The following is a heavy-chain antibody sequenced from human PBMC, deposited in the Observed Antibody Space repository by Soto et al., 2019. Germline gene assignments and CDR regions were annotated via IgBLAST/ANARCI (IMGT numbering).Heavy chain of an antibody. J-gene: IGHJ4*02. Sequence: QVQLQESGPGLVKPSETLSLTCTVYGGSISSYYWSWIRQPPGKGLEWIGYIYYSGSTNYNPSLKSRVTISVDTSKNQFSLKLSSVTAADTAVYYCARDFDMGYWGQGTLVTVSS. V-gene: IGHV4-59*01. CDR2: IYYSGST. CDR1: GGSISSYY. D-gene: IGHD3-9*01. CDR3: ARDFDMGY.